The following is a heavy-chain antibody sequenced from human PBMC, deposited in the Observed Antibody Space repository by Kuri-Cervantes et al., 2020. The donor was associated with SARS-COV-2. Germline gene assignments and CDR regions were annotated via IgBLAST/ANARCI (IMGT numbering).Heavy chain of an antibody. CDR1: GFTFSNSD. J-gene: IGHJ6*02. Sequence: GGSLRLSCAASGFTFSNSDMNWVHQAPGKGLEWVSGVSWNGSRTHYADSVKGRFIISRDNSRNTLYLQTNSLRAEDTAVYYCARFQSSRGPYYYYYYGMDVWGQGTTVTISS. CDR3: ARFQSSRGPYYYYYYGMDV. D-gene: IGHD1-26*01. CDR2: VSWNGSRT. V-gene: IGHV3-35*01.